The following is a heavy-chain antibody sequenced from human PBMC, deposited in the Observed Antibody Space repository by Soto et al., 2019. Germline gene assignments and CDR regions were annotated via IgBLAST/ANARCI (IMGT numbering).Heavy chain of an antibody. Sequence: PSVKVSCKASGGTFSSYAISWVRQAPGQGLEWMGGIIPIFGTANYAQKFQGRVTITADESTSTAYMELSSLRSEDTAVYYCARARDSDILTGYYYFDYWGQGTLVTVSS. V-gene: IGHV1-69*13. CDR3: ARARDSDILTGYYYFDY. D-gene: IGHD3-9*01. CDR2: IIPIFGTA. J-gene: IGHJ4*02. CDR1: GGTFSSYA.